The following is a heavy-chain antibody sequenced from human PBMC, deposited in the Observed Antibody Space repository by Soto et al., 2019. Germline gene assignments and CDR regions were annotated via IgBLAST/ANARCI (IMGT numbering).Heavy chain of an antibody. D-gene: IGHD5-12*01. V-gene: IGHV3-33*01. CDR2: IWYDGSNK. Sequence: GGSLRLSCAASGFTFSSYGMHWVRQAQGKGLEWVAVIWYDGSNKYYADYVKGRFTISRDNSKNTLYLKMNSLRAEDTAVYYWARVTGGYDPFDYWGQGTLVPVSS. J-gene: IGHJ4*02. CDR1: GFTFSSYG. CDR3: ARVTGGYDPFDY.